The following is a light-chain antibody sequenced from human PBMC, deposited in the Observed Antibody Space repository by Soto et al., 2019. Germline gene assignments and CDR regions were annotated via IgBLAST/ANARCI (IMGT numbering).Light chain of an antibody. CDR3: KQANSFPIT. CDR2: EAT. J-gene: IGKJ5*01. CDR1: QGLKF. V-gene: IGKV1-12*01. Sequence: IQMTQSPTYIYASVGGKDTLTSRASQGLKFLAWYQQKPGKAKKLLIYEATNLQSGVPPRFSGSGSGTDFTLTICSLQPEEFATYFCKQANSFPITFCEGRRLDIK.